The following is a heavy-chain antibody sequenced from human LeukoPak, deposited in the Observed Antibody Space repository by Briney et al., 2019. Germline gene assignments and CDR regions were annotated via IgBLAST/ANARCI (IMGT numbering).Heavy chain of an antibody. CDR3: ATSPGYGYYFDY. CDR2: IYYSGST. V-gene: IGHV4-39*01. Sequence: SETLSLTCTVSGGSISSSSYYWGWIRQPPGKGLEWIGSIYYSGSTYYNPSLKSRVTISVDTSKNQFSLKLSSVTAADTAVYYCATSPGYGYYFDYWGQGTLVTVSS. D-gene: IGHD5-18*01. J-gene: IGHJ4*02. CDR1: GGSISSSSYY.